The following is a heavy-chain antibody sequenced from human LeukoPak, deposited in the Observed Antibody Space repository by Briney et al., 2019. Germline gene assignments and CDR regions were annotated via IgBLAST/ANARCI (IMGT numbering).Heavy chain of an antibody. D-gene: IGHD4-17*01. V-gene: IGHV3-33*06. CDR1: GFTFSSYG. CDR3: AKDRTDGDYTFDY. CDR2: IWYDGSNK. Sequence: GGSLRLSCAASGFTFSSYGMHWVRQAPGKGLEWVAVIWYDGSNKYYADSVKGRFTIARDNSKNTLYLQMNSLRAEDTAVYYCAKDRTDGDYTFDYWGQGTLVTVSS. J-gene: IGHJ4*02.